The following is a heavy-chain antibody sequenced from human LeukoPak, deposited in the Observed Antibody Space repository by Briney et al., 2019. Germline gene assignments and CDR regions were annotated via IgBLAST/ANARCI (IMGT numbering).Heavy chain of an antibody. D-gene: IGHD6-13*01. CDR3: ARLVAAGTSRPDYGMDV. CDR2: IYSGGST. J-gene: IGHJ6*02. V-gene: IGHV3-66*04. Sequence: GGSLRLSCAASGFTFSSNYMSWVRQAPGKGLEWGSVIYSGGSTYYADSVKGRFTISRDNSKNTLYLQMNSLRAEDTAVYYCARLVAAGTSRPDYGMDVWGQGTTVTVSS. CDR1: GFTFSSNY.